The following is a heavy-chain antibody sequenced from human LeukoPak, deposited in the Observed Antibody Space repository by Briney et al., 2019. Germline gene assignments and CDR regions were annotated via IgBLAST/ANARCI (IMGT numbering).Heavy chain of an antibody. CDR2: ISSSSSYI. CDR1: GFTFSSYS. D-gene: IGHD1-26*01. J-gene: IGHJ4*02. V-gene: IGHV3-21*01. CDR3: AREEWELQYYFDY. Sequence: GGSLRLSCAASGFTFSSYSMNWVRQAPGKGLEWVSSISSSSSYIYYADSVKGRFTTSRDNAKNSLYLQMNSLRAEDTAVYYCAREEWELQYYFDYWGQGTLVTVSS.